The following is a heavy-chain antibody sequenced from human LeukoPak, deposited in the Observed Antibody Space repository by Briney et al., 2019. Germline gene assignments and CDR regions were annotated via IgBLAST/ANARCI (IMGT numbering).Heavy chain of an antibody. J-gene: IGHJ3*02. D-gene: IGHD6-19*01. CDR3: AKRKWLDEESAFDI. Sequence: GGSLRLSCAASGFTFSSYAMSWVRQAPGKGLEWVSAISGSGGSTYYADSVKGRFTISRDNSKNSLYLQMNSLRAEDTALYYCAKRKWLDEESAFDIWGQGTMVTVSS. CDR1: GFTFSSYA. V-gene: IGHV3-23*01. CDR2: ISGSGGST.